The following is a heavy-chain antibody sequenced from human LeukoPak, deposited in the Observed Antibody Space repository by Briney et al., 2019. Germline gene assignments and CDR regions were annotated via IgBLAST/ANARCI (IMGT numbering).Heavy chain of an antibody. Sequence: SETLSLTCTVSGGSISSYYWSWIRQPPGKGLEWIGYIYYSGSTNYNPSPKSRVTISVDTSKNQFSLKLSSVAAADTAVYYCARGYYDSSVVPPDYWGQGTLVTVSS. D-gene: IGHD3-22*01. CDR3: ARGYYDSSVVPPDY. CDR1: GGSISSYY. V-gene: IGHV4-59*01. CDR2: IYYSGST. J-gene: IGHJ4*02.